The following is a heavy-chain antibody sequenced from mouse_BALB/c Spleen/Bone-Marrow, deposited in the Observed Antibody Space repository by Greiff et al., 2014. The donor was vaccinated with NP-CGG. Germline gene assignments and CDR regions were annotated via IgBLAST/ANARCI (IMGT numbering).Heavy chain of an antibody. J-gene: IGHJ1*01. CDR1: GYTFTSYY. CDR3: TRSYYGNYFDV. Sequence: QVQLQQPGAELVKPGASVKLSCKASGYTFTSYYMYWVKQRPGQGLEWIGEINPSNGGTNFNEKFKSKATPTVDKSSSTAYMQLSSLTSEDSAVYYCTRSYYGNYFDVWGAGTTVTVSS. CDR2: INPSNGGT. V-gene: IGHV1S81*02. D-gene: IGHD2-1*01.